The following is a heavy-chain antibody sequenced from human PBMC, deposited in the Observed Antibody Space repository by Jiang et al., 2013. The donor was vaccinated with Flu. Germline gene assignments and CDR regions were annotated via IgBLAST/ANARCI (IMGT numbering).Heavy chain of an antibody. CDR1: GFSLRTSGMC. CDR2: IDWDDEK. V-gene: IGHV2-70*20. Sequence: LTCMFSGFSLRTSGMCVSWVRQPPGKALEWLALIDWDDEKYYNPSLKTRLTISTDTSKNLVVRTMIDMDPVDTGTYYCARIRSTYSSPTDVWGQGTAVTVS. CDR3: ARIRSTYSSPTDV. D-gene: IGHD6-19*01. J-gene: IGHJ6*02.